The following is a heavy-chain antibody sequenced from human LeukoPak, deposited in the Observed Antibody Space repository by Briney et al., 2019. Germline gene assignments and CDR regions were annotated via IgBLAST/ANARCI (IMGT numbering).Heavy chain of an antibody. J-gene: IGHJ6*03. CDR1: GGSISSSSYY. Sequence: PSETLSLTCTVSGGSISSSSYYWGWIRQPPGKGLEWIGSIYYSGSTYYNPSLKSRVTISVDTSKNQFSLKLSSVTAADTAVYYCARDLGFLEWLGVNYYMDVWGKGTTVTVSS. CDR3: ARDLGFLEWLGVNYYMDV. V-gene: IGHV4-39*07. CDR2: IYYSGST. D-gene: IGHD3-3*01.